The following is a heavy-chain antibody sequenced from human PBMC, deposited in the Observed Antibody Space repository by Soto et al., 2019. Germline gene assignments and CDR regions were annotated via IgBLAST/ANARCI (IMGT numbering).Heavy chain of an antibody. CDR3: ARGIDFWRGFYPNFDY. D-gene: IGHD3-3*01. CDR2: ISSSSSYI. V-gene: IGHV3-21*01. CDR1: GFTCSSYS. J-gene: IGHJ4*02. Sequence: GGSLRLSCAASGFTCSSYSMNWVRQSPGRGLEWVSSISSSSSYIYYADSVKGRFTISRDNAKNSLYLQMNSLRAEDTAVYYCARGIDFWRGFYPNFDYRGQGTLVTVSS.